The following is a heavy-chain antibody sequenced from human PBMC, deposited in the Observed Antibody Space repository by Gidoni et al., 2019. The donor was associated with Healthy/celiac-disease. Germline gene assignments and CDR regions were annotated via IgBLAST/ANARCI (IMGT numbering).Heavy chain of an antibody. D-gene: IGHD3-10*01. V-gene: IGHV1-69*01. Sequence: QVQLVQSGAEVKKPGSSVKVSCKAAGATFSSYAISWVRQAPGQGLEWMGGIIPIFGTANYAQKFQGRGTITADESTSTAYMELSSLRSEDTAVYYCARDGGYVSGFSYYFDYWGQGTLVTVSS. CDR3: ARDGGYVSGFSYYFDY. CDR2: IIPIFGTA. CDR1: GATFSSYA. J-gene: IGHJ4*02.